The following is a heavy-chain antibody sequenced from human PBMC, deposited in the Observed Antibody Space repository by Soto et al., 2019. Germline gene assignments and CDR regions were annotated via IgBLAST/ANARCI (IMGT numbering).Heavy chain of an antibody. CDR1: GGSFSGYY. CDR2: INHSGST. Sequence: QVQLQQWGAGLLKPSETLSLTCAVYGGSFSGYYWSWIRQPPGKGLEWIGEINHSGSTNYNPSLKSRVTISVDTSQNQFSLKLSSVTAADTAVYYCARRWYFAEYFQHWGQGTLVTVSS. D-gene: IGHD6-13*01. J-gene: IGHJ1*01. CDR3: ARRWYFAEYFQH. V-gene: IGHV4-34*01.